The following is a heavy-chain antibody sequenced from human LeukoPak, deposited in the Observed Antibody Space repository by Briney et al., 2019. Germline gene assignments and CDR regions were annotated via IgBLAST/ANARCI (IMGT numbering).Heavy chain of an antibody. CDR2: IYYSGST. Sequence: SETLSLTCTVSGGSISSYYWSWIRQPPGKGLGWIGYIYYSGSTNYNPSLKSRVTISLDTSKNQFSLKLSSVTAADTAVYYCARDRPENAFDIWGQGTMVTVSS. CDR3: ARDRPENAFDI. J-gene: IGHJ3*02. V-gene: IGHV4-59*01. CDR1: GGSISSYY.